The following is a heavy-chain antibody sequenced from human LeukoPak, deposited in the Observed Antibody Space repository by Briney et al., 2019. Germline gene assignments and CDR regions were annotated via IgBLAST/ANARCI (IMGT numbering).Heavy chain of an antibody. CDR1: GFTFSSYA. V-gene: IGHV3-23*01. CDR2: ISGSGGST. Sequence: GGSLRLSCAASGFTFSSYAMSWVRQEPGKGLEWVSAISGSGGSTYYADSVKGRFTISRDNSKNTLYLQMNTLRPEDTAVYSCAKNGRGYSSDYFDYWGQGTLVTVSS. D-gene: IGHD5-18*01. CDR3: AKNGRGYSSDYFDY. J-gene: IGHJ4*02.